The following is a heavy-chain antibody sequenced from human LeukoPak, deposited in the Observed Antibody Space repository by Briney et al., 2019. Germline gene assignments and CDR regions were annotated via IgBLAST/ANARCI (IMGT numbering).Heavy chain of an antibody. CDR3: ARDRLWWIQLWLAERTRGYGMDV. Sequence: GGSLRLSCAASGFTFSDYYMSWIRQAPGKGLEWVSYISSSGSTIYYADSVKGRFTISRDNAKNSLYLQMNSLRAEDTAVYYCARDRLWWIQLWLAERTRGYGMDVWGQGTTVTVSS. V-gene: IGHV3-11*01. J-gene: IGHJ6*02. CDR2: ISSSGSTI. D-gene: IGHD5-18*01. CDR1: GFTFSDYY.